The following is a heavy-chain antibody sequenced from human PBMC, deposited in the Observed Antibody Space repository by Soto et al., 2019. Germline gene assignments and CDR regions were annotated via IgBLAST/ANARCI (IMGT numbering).Heavy chain of an antibody. D-gene: IGHD3-16*02. CDR2: IYSGGTT. J-gene: IGHJ4*02. CDR3: ARGYSTSYGFGF. CDR1: GFSVSSNY. Sequence: EVQLVETGGTLVQPGGSLRLSCAASGFSVSSNYMTWVRQAPGKGLEWVSHIYSGGTTHHADYVKGRFTITRDNSKNTLYLQMNSLRTEDTALYYCARGYSTSYGFGFWGQGTLVTVSS. V-gene: IGHV3-53*02.